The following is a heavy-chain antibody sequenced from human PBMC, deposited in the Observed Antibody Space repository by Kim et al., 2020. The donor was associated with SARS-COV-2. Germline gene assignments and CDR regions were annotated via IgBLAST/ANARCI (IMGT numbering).Heavy chain of an antibody. V-gene: IGHV5-10-1*01. D-gene: IGHD3-22*01. J-gene: IGHJ5*02. CDR1: GYSFTSYW. CDR3: ARLEGVITSDNWFDP. CDR2: IDPSDSYT. Sequence: GESLKISCKGSGYSFTSYWISWVRQMPGKGLEWMGRIDPSDSYTNYSPSFQGHVTISADKSISTAYLQWSSLKASDTAMYYCARLEGVITSDNWFDPWGQGTLVTVSS.